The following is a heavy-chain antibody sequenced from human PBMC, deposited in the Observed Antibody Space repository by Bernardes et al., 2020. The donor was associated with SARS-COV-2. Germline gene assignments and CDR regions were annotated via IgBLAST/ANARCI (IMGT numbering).Heavy chain of an antibody. D-gene: IGHD3-22*01. J-gene: IGHJ4*02. CDR3: ARGRLLLRFFDY. V-gene: IGHV4-34*01. CDR2: INHSGST. CDR1: GGSFSGYY. Sequence: TLSLTCAVYGGSFSGYYWSWIRQPPGKGLEWIGEINHSGSTNYNPSLKSRVTISVDTSKNQFSLKLSSVTAADTAVYYCARGRLLLRFFDYWGQGTLVTVSS.